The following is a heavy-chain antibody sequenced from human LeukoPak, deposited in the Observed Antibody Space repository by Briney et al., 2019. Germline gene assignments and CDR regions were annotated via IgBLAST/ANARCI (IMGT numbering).Heavy chain of an antibody. D-gene: IGHD3-3*01. Sequence: ASVKVSCKASGYTFTSYGISWVRQAPGQGLEWMGWISAYNGNTNYAQKLQGRVTMTTDTSTSTAYMELSSLRSEDTAVYYCARGVVFGVVCGWFDPWGQGTLVTVSS. V-gene: IGHV1-18*01. J-gene: IGHJ5*02. CDR2: ISAYNGNT. CDR3: ARGVVFGVVCGWFDP. CDR1: GYTFTSYG.